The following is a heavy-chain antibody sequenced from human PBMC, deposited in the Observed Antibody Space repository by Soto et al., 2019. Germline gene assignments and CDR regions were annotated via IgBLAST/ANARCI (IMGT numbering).Heavy chain of an antibody. V-gene: IGHV3-23*01. Sequence: GSLRLSCAGSGFTLSTYGMTWVRQAPGKGLEWGSAISGTGGNTYYVDSVKGRFTSSRDNSKNMLYLQMNSVRVEDTAVYYCARIRGYWYGLDVWGQGTTVTVSS. J-gene: IGHJ6*02. CDR1: GFTLSTYG. CDR2: ISGTGGNT. CDR3: ARIRGYWYGLDV.